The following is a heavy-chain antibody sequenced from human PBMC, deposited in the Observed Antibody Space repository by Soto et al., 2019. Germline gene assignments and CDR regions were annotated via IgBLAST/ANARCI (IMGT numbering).Heavy chain of an antibody. CDR1: VVSFSGYY. D-gene: IGHD4-17*01. V-gene: IGHV4-34*01. J-gene: IGHJ5*02. CDR3: ARHRGVTTNWFEP. Sequence: SETLSLTCAFYVVSFSGYYWSWIRHPPGKGLEWIGEINHSGSTNYNPSLKSRVTISVDTSKNQFSLKLSSVTAADTAVYYCARHRGVTTNWFEPWGQGTLVTVSS. CDR2: INHSGST.